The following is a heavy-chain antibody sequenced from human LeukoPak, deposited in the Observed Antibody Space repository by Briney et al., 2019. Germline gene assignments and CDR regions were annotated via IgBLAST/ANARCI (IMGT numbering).Heavy chain of an antibody. D-gene: IGHD3-9*01. CDR2: IYYSGST. CDR1: GGSISSGGYY. V-gene: IGHV4-30-2*01. CDR3: ARGGYDILTGYHNWFDP. J-gene: IGHJ5*02. Sequence: PQTLSLTCTVSGGSISSGGYYWSWIRQPPGKGLEWIGYIYYSGSTYYNPSLKSRVTISVDTSKNQFSLKLSSVTAADTAVYYCARGGYDILTGYHNWFDPWGQGTLVTVSS.